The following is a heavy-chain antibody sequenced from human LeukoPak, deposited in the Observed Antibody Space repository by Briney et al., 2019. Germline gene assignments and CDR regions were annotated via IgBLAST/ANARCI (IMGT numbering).Heavy chain of an antibody. V-gene: IGHV3-48*04. J-gene: IGHJ6*02. CDR3: ARDPRQQQLVGWGYYYYGMDV. CDR2: ISSSGSTI. Sequence: PGGSLRLSCAASGFTFSSYSMNWVRQAPGKGLEWVSYISSSGSTIYYADSVKGRFTISRDNAKNSLYLQMNSLRAEDTAVYYCARDPRQQQLVGWGYYYYGMDVWGQGTTVTVSS. CDR1: GFTFSSYS. D-gene: IGHD6-13*01.